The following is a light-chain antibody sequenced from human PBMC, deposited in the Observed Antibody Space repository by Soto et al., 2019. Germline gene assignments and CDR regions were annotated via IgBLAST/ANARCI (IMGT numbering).Light chain of an antibody. CDR1: QSISSW. CDR2: KAS. Sequence: DTQMTQFPSTLSESLGDRATITCRASQSISSWLAWYQQKPGKVPNLLMYKASSLETGVPSRFSGSGSGTEFTLTINNLQPDDFGTYFCQQYNSYPITFGQGTRLEIK. V-gene: IGKV1-5*03. CDR3: QQYNSYPIT. J-gene: IGKJ5*01.